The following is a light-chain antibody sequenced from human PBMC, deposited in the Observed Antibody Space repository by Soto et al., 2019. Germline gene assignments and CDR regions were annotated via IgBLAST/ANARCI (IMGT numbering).Light chain of an antibody. Sequence: TLSLSPGERATLSCRASQSVSSSLAWYQQKTGQAPRLLISGASSRATGIPDRFSGSGSGTEFTLTISSLQPEDVATYYCQKYNSAMWAFGQGTKVDIK. V-gene: IGKV3D-15*01. CDR2: GAS. J-gene: IGKJ1*01. CDR1: QSVSSS. CDR3: QKYNSAMWA.